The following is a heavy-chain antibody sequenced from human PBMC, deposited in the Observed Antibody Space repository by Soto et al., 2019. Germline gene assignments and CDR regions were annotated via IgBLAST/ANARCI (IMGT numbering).Heavy chain of an antibody. D-gene: IGHD5-18*01. CDR3: ARDRRSYSYGPFDY. Sequence: SGFTFSDYGIHWVRQAPAKGLEWVAFISYDGTNKYYANSVKGRFTISRDNSRNTLFLQMNSLRAEDTAVYYCARDRRSYSYGPFDYWGQGTLVTVSS. CDR2: ISYDGTNK. CDR1: GFTFSDYG. V-gene: IGHV3-33*05. J-gene: IGHJ4*02.